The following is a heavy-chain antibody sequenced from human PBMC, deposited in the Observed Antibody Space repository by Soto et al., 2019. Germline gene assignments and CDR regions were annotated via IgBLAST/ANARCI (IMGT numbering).Heavy chain of an antibody. J-gene: IGHJ6*02. D-gene: IGHD5-12*01. CDR3: ASPDIVATPTTYYYGMDV. Sequence: ASVKVSCKASGGTFSSYAISWVRHAPGQGLEWMGGIIPIFGTANYAQKFQGRVTITADKSTSTAYMELSSLRSEDTAVYYCASPDIVATPTTYYYGMDVWGQGTTVTVSS. CDR1: GGTFSSYA. V-gene: IGHV1-69*06. CDR2: IIPIFGTA.